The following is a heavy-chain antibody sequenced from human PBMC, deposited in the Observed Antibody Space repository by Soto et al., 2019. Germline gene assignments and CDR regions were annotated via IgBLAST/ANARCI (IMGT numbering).Heavy chain of an antibody. V-gene: IGHV4-39*01. J-gene: IGHJ4*02. CDR2: IYYIGRT. CDR1: GGSVRSSSYY. Sequence: QLRLQESGPGLVKSSETLSLTCTVSGGSVRSSSYYWGWIRQPPGKGLEWIARIYYIGRTHNNPALKSRVTMSIDTYTNQFSLKMNSVTAADTAVYYCARHEGGAAADRPLDYWGQGTLVTVSS. D-gene: IGHD6-13*01. CDR3: ARHEGGAAADRPLDY.